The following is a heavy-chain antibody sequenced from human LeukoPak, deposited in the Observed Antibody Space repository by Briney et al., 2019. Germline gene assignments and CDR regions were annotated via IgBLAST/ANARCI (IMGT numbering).Heavy chain of an antibody. V-gene: IGHV3-30*02. D-gene: IGHD6-13*01. CDR1: GFTFSSYG. Sequence: QPGGSLRLSCAASGFTFSSYGMHWVRQAPGKGLEWVAFIRYDGSNKYYADSVKGRFTISRDNSKNTLYLQMNSLRAEDTAVYYCARGSYSSSWSYEPWGQGTLVTVSS. CDR3: ARGSYSSSWSYEP. CDR2: IRYDGSNK. J-gene: IGHJ5*02.